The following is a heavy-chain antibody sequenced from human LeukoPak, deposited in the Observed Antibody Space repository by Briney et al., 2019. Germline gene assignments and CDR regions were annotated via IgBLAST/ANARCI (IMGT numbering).Heavy chain of an antibody. CDR1: GFTFSSYG. CDR2: ISDSGGST. V-gene: IGHV3-23*01. D-gene: IGHD6-19*01. Sequence: QPGGSLRLSCAASGFTFSSYGMSWVRQAPGKGLEWVSTISDSGGSTYSADSVKGRFTISRDNSKNTLYLQMNSLRAEDTAVYYCAKRSGSTWGHFDYWGQGTLVTVSS. J-gene: IGHJ4*02. CDR3: AKRSGSTWGHFDY.